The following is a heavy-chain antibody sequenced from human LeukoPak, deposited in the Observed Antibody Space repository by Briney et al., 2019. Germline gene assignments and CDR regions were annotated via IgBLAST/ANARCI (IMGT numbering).Heavy chain of an antibody. D-gene: IGHD4-11*01. V-gene: IGHV1-69*05. J-gene: IGHJ3*02. CDR2: IIPIFGTA. Sequence: SVKVSCKASGGTFSSYAISWVRQAPGQGLEWMGGIIPIFGTANYAQKFQGRVTITTDESTSTAYMELSSLRSEDTAVYYCAREPTGSDAFDIWGQGTMVTVSS. CDR3: AREPTGSDAFDI. CDR1: GGTFSSYA.